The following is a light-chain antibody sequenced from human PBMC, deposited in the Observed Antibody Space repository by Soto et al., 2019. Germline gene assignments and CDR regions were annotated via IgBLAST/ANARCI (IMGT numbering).Light chain of an antibody. Sequence: ILLTQSPATLSLSPGERATLSCRASQSVGSSLAWYQQKPGQPPRLLIYDSYNRATGIPARLSGSGSGTDFTLTISSLEPEDFAVYYCQQRSNWPPALSFGGGTKVDIK. V-gene: IGKV3-11*01. CDR2: DSY. CDR3: QQRSNWPPALS. CDR1: QSVGSS. J-gene: IGKJ4*01.